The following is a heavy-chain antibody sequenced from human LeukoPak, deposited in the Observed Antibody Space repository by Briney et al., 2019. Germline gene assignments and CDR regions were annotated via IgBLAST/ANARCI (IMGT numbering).Heavy chain of an antibody. CDR1: GGSISSQY. CDR2: VYFTGRT. V-gene: IGHV4-59*11. CDR3: ARLLDNDSSGDPDTFDV. D-gene: IGHD3-22*01. J-gene: IGHJ3*01. Sequence: SETPSLTCTVSGGSISSQYWSWIRQPPGKGLDWIGFVYFTGRTRYNRSLQSRVTMSIDTYENKFSMKLTSVTAADTAVYYCARLLDNDSSGDPDTFDVWGRGTVVTASS.